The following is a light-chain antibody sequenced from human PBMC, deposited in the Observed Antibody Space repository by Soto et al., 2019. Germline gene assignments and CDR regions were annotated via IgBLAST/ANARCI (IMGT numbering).Light chain of an antibody. CDR3: QQYGTSRA. J-gene: IGKJ1*01. V-gene: IGKV3-20*01. Sequence: EIVLTQSPGTLSLSPGERATLSCRASQSVSSSYLAWYQQKAGQAPRLLIYGASSRATGTPARFSGSGSGTDFILTISRLEPEDFAVYYCQQYGTSRAFGQGTKVEIK. CDR1: QSVSSSY. CDR2: GAS.